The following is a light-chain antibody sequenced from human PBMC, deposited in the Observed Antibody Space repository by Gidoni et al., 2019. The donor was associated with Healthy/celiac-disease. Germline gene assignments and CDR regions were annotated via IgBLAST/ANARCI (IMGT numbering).Light chain of an antibody. J-gene: IGKJ4*01. V-gene: IGKV4-1*01. CDR1: QSVLYSSNNKNY. Sequence: DIVMTQSPDSLAASLGERATTNCKSSQSVLYSSNNKNYLAGYQQKPGQPPKLLIYWASTRESGVPDRFSGSGSGTDFTLTIRSLQAEDVAVYYCQQYYSTPLTFGGGTKVEIK. CDR2: WAS. CDR3: QQYYSTPLT.